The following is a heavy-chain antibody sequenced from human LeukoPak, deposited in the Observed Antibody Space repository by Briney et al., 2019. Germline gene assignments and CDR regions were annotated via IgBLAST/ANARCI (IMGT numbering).Heavy chain of an antibody. CDR3: ARPVYYYGSGSYYPFDY. V-gene: IGHV1-69*05. CDR2: IIPIFGTA. Sequence: SVKVSCKASGGTFSSYAISWVRQAPGQGLEWMGGIIPIFGTANYAQKLQGRVTMTTDTSTSTAYMELRSLRSDDTAVYYCARPVYYYGSGSYYPFDYWGQGTLVTVSS. CDR1: GGTFSSYA. D-gene: IGHD3-10*01. J-gene: IGHJ4*02.